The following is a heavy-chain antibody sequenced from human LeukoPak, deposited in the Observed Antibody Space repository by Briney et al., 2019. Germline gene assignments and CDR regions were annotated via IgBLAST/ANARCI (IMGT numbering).Heavy chain of an antibody. V-gene: IGHV3-74*01. CDR3: AKSTRAVMAMMDV. CDR1: GFTFSSYW. J-gene: IGHJ6*04. D-gene: IGHD3-16*01. CDR2: INSDGSST. Sequence: PGGSLRLSCAASGFTFSSYWMHWVRQAPGKGLVWVSHINSDGSSTTYADSVKGRFTISRDNAKNTLYLQMNSLRAEDTAVYFCAKSTRAVMAMMDVWGKGTTVTVSS.